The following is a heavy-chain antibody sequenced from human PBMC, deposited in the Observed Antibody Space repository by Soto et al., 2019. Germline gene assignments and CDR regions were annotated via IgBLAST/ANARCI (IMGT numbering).Heavy chain of an antibody. V-gene: IGHV3-23*01. CDR3: AKDAERAAMIVVVTCFDY. Sequence: EVQLLESGGGLVQPGGSLRLSCAASGFTFSSYAMSWVRQAPGKGLEWVSAISGSGGSTYYADSVKGRFTISRDNSKNTLYLQMTSLRAEDTAVYYCAKDAERAAMIVVVTCFDYWGQGTLVTVSS. CDR1: GFTFSSYA. CDR2: ISGSGGST. D-gene: IGHD3-22*01. J-gene: IGHJ4*02.